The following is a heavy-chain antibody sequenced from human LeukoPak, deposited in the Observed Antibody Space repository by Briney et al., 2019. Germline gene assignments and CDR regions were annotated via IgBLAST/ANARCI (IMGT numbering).Heavy chain of an antibody. CDR2: IKGGGDGA. D-gene: IGHD2-15*01. V-gene: IGHV3-23*01. CDR1: GFTFRTYA. J-gene: IGHJ4*02. Sequence: GGSLRLSCAASGFTFRTYAMSWVRQAPGKGLEWVSTIKGGGDGASYADSVKGRFTISRDNSKNTLYLQMSSLRAEDTAIYYCAKHLLPVVVPEIVFDFWGQGTLVTVSS. CDR3: AKHLLPVVVPEIVFDF.